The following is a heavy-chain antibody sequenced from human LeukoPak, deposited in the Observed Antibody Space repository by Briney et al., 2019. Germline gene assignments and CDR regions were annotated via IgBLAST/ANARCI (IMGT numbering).Heavy chain of an antibody. CDR3: AKRGDEGYMDV. Sequence: GGSLRLSCAASGLTFGGYYMPWVRQAPGKGLEWVSTINGDGEYTVYANSVKGRFTISRDNSKNTLNLQMSSLRAEDTALYYCAKRGDEGYMDVWGRGTTVIVSS. D-gene: IGHD7-27*01. J-gene: IGHJ6*03. CDR1: GLTFGGYY. V-gene: IGHV3-23*01. CDR2: INGDGEYT.